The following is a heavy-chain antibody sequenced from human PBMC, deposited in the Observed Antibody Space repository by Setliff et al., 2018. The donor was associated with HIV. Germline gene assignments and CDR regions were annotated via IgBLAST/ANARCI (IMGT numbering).Heavy chain of an antibody. CDR1: GGSISSGNYY. Sequence: LSLTCTVSGGSISSGNYYWNWIRQHPGKGLEWIGYISYSRATYYNPSLKSRVTLSIDTSKNQVSLNLSSVTAADTAVYYCARFDHASIDYWGQGTLVTVSS. CDR2: ISYSRAT. CDR3: ARFDHASIDY. V-gene: IGHV4-31*03. J-gene: IGHJ4*02. D-gene: IGHD2-2*01.